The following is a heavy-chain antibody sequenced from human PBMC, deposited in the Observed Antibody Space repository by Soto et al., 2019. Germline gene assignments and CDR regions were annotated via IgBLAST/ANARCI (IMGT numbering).Heavy chain of an antibody. D-gene: IGHD6-6*01. J-gene: IGHJ5*02. CDR3: AKDLTRQLAYWLDP. CDR2: INAHSGGT. V-gene: IGHV1-2*02. CDR1: GFSFTGYY. Sequence: ASVKVSCKASGFSFTGYYIHWLRQAPGQGLEWMGWINAHSGGTEYAQKFQGRVILTRDTSIATAYLTLTSLTSDDTALYYCAKDLTRQLAYWLDPWGQGTQVTVSS.